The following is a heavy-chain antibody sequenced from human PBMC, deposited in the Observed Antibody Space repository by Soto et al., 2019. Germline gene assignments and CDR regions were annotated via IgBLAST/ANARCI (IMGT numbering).Heavy chain of an antibody. D-gene: IGHD2-2*01. J-gene: IGHJ5*02. Sequence: GGSLRLSCAASGFTFSSYWMSWVRQAPGKGLEWVANIKQDGSEKYYVDSVKGRFTISRDNAKNSLYLQMNSLRAEDTAVYYCASDIVVPPALRGFDPWGQGTLVTVSS. V-gene: IGHV3-7*01. CDR2: IKQDGSEK. CDR3: ASDIVVPPALRGFDP. CDR1: GFTFSSYW.